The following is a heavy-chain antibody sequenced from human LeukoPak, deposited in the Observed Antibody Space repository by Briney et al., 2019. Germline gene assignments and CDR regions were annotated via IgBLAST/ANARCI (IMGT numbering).Heavy chain of an antibody. CDR2: ISGSGGNT. V-gene: IGHV3-23*01. CDR1: GFTFSSYA. CDR3: VRGENAFDI. D-gene: IGHD3-10*01. Sequence: PGGSLRLSCAAYGFTFSSYAMSWVRQAPGKGLEWVSAISGSGGNTYYADSVKGRFTISRDNSKNTLYLQMNSLRAEDPAVYYCVRGENAFDIWGQGTMVTVSS. J-gene: IGHJ3*02.